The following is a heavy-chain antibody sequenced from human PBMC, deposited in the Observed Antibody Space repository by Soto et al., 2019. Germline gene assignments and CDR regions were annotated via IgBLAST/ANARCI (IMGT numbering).Heavy chain of an antibody. CDR2: IYYSGST. D-gene: IGHD3-22*01. V-gene: IGHV4-30-4*01. CDR1: GGSISSGDYY. J-gene: IGHJ4*02. CDR3: ARTYYYDSSGYYSGPYDY. Sequence: PSETLSLTRTVSGGSISSGDYYWSWIRQPPGKGLEWIGYIYYSGSTYYNPSLKSRVTISVDTSKNQFSLKLSSVTAADTAVYYCARTYYYDSSGYYSGPYDYWGQGTLVTVSS.